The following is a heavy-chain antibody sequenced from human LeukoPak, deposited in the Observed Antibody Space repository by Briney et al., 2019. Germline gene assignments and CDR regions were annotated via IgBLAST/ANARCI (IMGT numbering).Heavy chain of an antibody. V-gene: IGHV4-39*01. J-gene: IGHJ4*02. CDR1: GGSISSSSYY. CDR2: IYYSGST. Sequence: SETLSLTCTVSGGSISSSSYYWGWIRQPPGKGLEWIGSIYYSGSTYYNPSLKSRVTISVDTSKNQFSLKLSPVTAADTAVYYCAKNRNYAPFDYWGQGTLVTVSS. D-gene: IGHD1-7*01. CDR3: AKNRNYAPFDY.